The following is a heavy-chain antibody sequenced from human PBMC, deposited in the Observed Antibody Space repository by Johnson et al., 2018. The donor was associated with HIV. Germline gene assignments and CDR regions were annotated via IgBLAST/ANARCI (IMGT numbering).Heavy chain of an antibody. V-gene: IGHV3-23*04. CDR3: AKDLNYGSGPVDI. D-gene: IGHD3-10*01. Sequence: VQLVESGGRVVRPGGSLRLSCAASGFTFSSYAMTWVRQAPGKGLEWVSGIGDSGGGTFYADSVKGRFTISRDNSKNTLYLQMNSLRAEDTAVYYCAKDLNYGSGPVDIWGQGT. CDR2: IGDSGGGT. J-gene: IGHJ3*02. CDR1: GFTFSSYA.